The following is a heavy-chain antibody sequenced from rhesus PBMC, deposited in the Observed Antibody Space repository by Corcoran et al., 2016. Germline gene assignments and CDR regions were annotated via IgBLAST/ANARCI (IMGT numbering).Heavy chain of an antibody. CDR1: GGSISRNY. CDR2: NSGSGGST. D-gene: IGHD5-24*01. Sequence: QVQLQESGPGLVKPSETLSLTRAVSGGSISRNYWTWVRQTPGKGLEWIGRNSGSGGSTDYNPSLKSLVTISTDTSKNQFSLKLSSVTAADTAVYYCARQRQYSSYFDYWGQGVLVTVSS. CDR3: ARQRQYSSYFDY. V-gene: IGHV4-173*01. J-gene: IGHJ4*01.